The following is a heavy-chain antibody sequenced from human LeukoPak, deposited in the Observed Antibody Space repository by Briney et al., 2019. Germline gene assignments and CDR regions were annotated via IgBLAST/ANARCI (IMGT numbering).Heavy chain of an antibody. Sequence: GGSLRLSCAASGFTFSNYWMSWVRQAPGTGLEWVANVKRDGSEEYYVDSVKGRFTVSRDNAKNSLYLQMNSLRVEDTAAYYCASLDTAMSNAGHWGQGTLVTVSS. J-gene: IGHJ4*02. CDR2: VKRDGSEE. CDR1: GFTFSNYW. CDR3: ASLDTAMSNAGH. D-gene: IGHD5-18*01. V-gene: IGHV3-7*01.